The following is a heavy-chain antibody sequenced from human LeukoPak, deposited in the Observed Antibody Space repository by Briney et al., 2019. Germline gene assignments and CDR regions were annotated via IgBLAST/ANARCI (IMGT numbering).Heavy chain of an antibody. Sequence: ASVKVSCKASGYIFTTHGISWLRRAPGQGLEWMGWINPFNGDTKYPQKFQGRVTMTTDTSTSTAYMEIRSLRSEDTAVYYCARDGYYDFWSGYYYWGQGTLVTVSS. CDR3: ARDGYYDFWSGYYY. CDR2: INPFNGDT. V-gene: IGHV1-18*01. J-gene: IGHJ4*02. D-gene: IGHD3-3*01. CDR1: GYIFTTHG.